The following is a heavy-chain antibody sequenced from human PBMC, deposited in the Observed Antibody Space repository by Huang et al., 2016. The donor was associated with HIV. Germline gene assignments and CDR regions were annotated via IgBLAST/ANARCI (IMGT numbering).Heavy chain of an antibody. J-gene: IGHJ4*02. Sequence: QVQLDPWGARLLKPSETLSLTCAVYGGSLSDFFWSWIRQPPDKGLEWIGEIKKSGSTNDNPSLKSRMTIAVETSKKQFSLKLKSVTAADTSMYYCARGRGSSWSLFDTWGQGSLVTVFS. D-gene: IGHD6-13*01. V-gene: IGHV4-34*01. CDR3: ARGRGSSWSLFDT. CDR1: GGSLSDFF. CDR2: IKKSGST.